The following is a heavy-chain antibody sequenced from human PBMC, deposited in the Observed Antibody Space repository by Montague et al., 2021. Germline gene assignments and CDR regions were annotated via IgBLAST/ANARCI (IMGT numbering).Heavy chain of an antibody. D-gene: IGHD4-17*01. CDR2: ISAYNGNT. V-gene: IGHV1-18*01. Sequence: SVKVSCKASGYTFTSYGISWVRQAPGQGLEWMGWISAYNGNTNYAQKFQGRVAMTTDTSTSTAYMELRSLRSDDTAVYYCARDYSYGDYGFGYWGQGTLVTVSS. J-gene: IGHJ4*02. CDR1: GYTFTSYG. CDR3: ARDYSYGDYGFGY.